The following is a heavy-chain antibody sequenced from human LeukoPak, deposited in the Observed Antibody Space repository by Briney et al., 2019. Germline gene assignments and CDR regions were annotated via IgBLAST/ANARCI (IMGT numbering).Heavy chain of an antibody. Sequence: GGSLRLSCAASGFTFSSYSMNWVRQAPGKGLEWVSSISSSSSYIYYADSVKGRFTISRDNAKNSLYLQMNSLRAEDTAVYYCARMSIAAGTFDYWGQGTLVTVSS. CDR3: ARMSIAAGTFDY. CDR2: ISSSSSYI. V-gene: IGHV3-21*01. CDR1: GFTFSSYS. J-gene: IGHJ4*02. D-gene: IGHD6-6*01.